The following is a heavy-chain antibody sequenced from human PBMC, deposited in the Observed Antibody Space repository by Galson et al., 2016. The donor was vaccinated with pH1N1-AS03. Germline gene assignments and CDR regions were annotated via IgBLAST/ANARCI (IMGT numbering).Heavy chain of an antibody. J-gene: IGHJ4*02. CDR2: MYSRGDT. Sequence: ETLSLTCTVSLGSISGYYWSWIRQPAGKRLEWIGRMYSRGDTRYSPSLKSRVTMSLDTSKNEFSLNLSSVTAADTAIYYCARGPSDFWSGYYSVSHFDSWGQGTLVTVSS. CDR3: ARGPSDFWSGYYSVSHFDS. D-gene: IGHD3-3*01. CDR1: LGSISGYY. V-gene: IGHV4-4*07.